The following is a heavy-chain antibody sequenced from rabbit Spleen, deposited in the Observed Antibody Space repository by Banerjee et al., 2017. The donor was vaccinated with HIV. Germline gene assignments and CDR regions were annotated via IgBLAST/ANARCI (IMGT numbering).Heavy chain of an antibody. J-gene: IGHJ4*01. CDR3: ARYVDDFDNYANL. CDR2: IAGSSSDFT. D-gene: IGHD6-1*01. CDR1: GFSFSSSDY. V-gene: IGHV1S40*01. Sequence: QSLEESGGGLVKPGASLTLTCTASGFSFSSSDYMCWVRQAPGKGLEWISCIAGSSSDFTYSASWAKGRFTVSKTSSTTVTLQMTSLTAADTATYFCARYVDDFDNYANLWGQGTLVTVS.